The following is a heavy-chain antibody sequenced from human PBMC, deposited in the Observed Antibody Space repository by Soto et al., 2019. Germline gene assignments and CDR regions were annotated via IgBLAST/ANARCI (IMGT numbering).Heavy chain of an antibody. CDR1: GGSVSAFY. V-gene: IGHV4-59*02. D-gene: IGHD3-16*02. Sequence: PSETLCLTRPVSGGSVSAFYASWIRRPTGKGLEWIGDVYYTGSTSYNPSLKSRVTISADTSKNQFSPKLSSVTAADTAVYYCAVNYDYTWRSYRLSYFDYWGQGTLVTVSS. CDR2: VYYTGST. CDR3: AVNYDYTWRSYRLSYFDY. J-gene: IGHJ4*02.